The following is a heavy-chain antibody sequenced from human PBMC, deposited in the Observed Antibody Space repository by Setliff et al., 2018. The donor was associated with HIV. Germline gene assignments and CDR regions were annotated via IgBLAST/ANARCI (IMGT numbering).Heavy chain of an antibody. J-gene: IGHJ6*02. CDR1: GFTFSDYY. V-gene: IGHV3-11*04. CDR2: ISSSSGTI. D-gene: IGHD3-10*01. Sequence: PGESLKISCAASGFTFSDYYMSWIRQAPGKGLEWLSYISSSSGTILYVDSVQGRFTISRDNAKNSMDLQMNSLRAEDTAIYYCARKLRPGHGVDVWGQGTTVTVSS. CDR3: ARKLRPGHGVDV.